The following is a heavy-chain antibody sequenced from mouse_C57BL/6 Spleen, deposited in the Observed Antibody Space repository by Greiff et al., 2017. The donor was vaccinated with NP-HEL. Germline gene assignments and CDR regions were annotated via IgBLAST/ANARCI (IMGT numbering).Heavy chain of an antibody. D-gene: IGHD1-1*01. CDR1: GYTFTSYW. CDR3: ARSDTVVATDYAMDY. V-gene: IGHV1-64*01. Sequence: QVQLQQSGAELVKPGASVKLSCKASGYTFTSYWMHWVKQRPGQGLEWIGMIHPNSGSTNYNEKFKSKATLTVDKSSSTAYMQLSSLTSEDAAVYYCARSDTVVATDYAMDYWGQGTSVTVSS. CDR2: IHPNSGST. J-gene: IGHJ4*01.